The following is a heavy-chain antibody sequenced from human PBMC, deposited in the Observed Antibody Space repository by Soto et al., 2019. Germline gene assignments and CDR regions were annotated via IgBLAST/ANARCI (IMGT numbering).Heavy chain of an antibody. D-gene: IGHD5-12*01. CDR3: AREVATIGYYYYYMDV. J-gene: IGHJ6*03. CDR2: INPSGGST. V-gene: IGHV1-46*03. CDR1: GYTFTSYY. Sequence: GASVKVSCKASGYTFTSYYMHWVRQAPGQGLEWMGIINPSGGSTSYAQKFQGRVTMTRDTSTSTVYMELSSLRSEDTAVYYCAREVATIGYYYYYMDVWGKGTTVTVSS.